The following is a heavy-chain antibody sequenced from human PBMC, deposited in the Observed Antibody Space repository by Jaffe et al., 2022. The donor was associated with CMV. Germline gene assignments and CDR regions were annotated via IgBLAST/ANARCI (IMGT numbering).Heavy chain of an antibody. Sequence: QVQLQESGPGLVKPSETLSLTCTVSGGSISSYYWSWIRQPPGKGLEWIGYIYYSGSTNYNPSLKSRVTISVDTSKNQFSLKLSSVTAADTAVYYCARRPGYYDSSGYYSGYFDYWGQGTLVTVSS. V-gene: IGHV4-59*08. CDR1: GGSISSYY. D-gene: IGHD3-22*01. CDR3: ARRPGYYDSSGYYSGYFDY. CDR2: IYYSGST. J-gene: IGHJ4*02.